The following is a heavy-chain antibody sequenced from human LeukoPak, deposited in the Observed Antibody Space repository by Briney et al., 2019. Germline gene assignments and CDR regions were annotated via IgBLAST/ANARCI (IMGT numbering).Heavy chain of an antibody. CDR1: GDSINNINNY. D-gene: IGHD6-19*01. Sequence: PSETLSLTCTVSGDSINNINNYWDWIRQPPGKGLEWIGSVFFSGSTYYNPSLKSRVTISVDTSKNQFSLKLSSVTAADTAVYYCARVGAVAGPSAAFDIWGQGTMVTVSS. V-gene: IGHV4-39*07. CDR3: ARVGAVAGPSAAFDI. CDR2: VFFSGST. J-gene: IGHJ3*02.